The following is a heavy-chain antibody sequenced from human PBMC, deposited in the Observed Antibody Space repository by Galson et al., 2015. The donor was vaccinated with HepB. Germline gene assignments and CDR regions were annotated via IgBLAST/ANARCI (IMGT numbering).Heavy chain of an antibody. V-gene: IGHV3-48*01. D-gene: IGHD3-22*01. CDR1: GFTFSSYS. J-gene: IGHJ6*02. CDR3: ARGYYDSSGYYDYYGMDV. CDR2: ISSSSSTI. Sequence: SLRLSCAASGFTFSSYSMNWVRQAPGKGLEWVSYISSSSSTIYYADSVKGRFTISRDNAKNSLYLQMNSLRAEDTAVYYCARGYYDSSGYYDYYGMDVWGQGTTVTVSS.